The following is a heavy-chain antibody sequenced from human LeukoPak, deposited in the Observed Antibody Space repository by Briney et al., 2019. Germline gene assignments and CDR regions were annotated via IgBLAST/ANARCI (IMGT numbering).Heavy chain of an antibody. V-gene: IGHV3-48*01. Sequence: GGSLRLSCAASGFTFSSYSMNWVRQAPGKGLEWVSYISSSSSTIYYADSVKGRFTTSRDNAKNSLYLQMNSLRAEDTAVYYCARDRQVAMGFFDYWGQGTLVTVSS. CDR1: GFTFSSYS. CDR3: ARDRQVAMGFFDY. D-gene: IGHD5-18*01. J-gene: IGHJ4*02. CDR2: ISSSSSTI.